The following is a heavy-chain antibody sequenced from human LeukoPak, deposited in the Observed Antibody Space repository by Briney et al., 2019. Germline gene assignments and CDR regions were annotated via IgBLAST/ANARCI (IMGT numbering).Heavy chain of an antibody. Sequence: ASVKVSCKASGYTFTSYDINWVRQATGQGLEWMGWMNPNSGNTGYAQKFQGRVTITRNTSISTAYMELSSLRSEDTAVYYCARGRFTVTTLIDYWGQGTLVTVSS. D-gene: IGHD4-11*01. CDR3: ARGRFTVTTLIDY. CDR1: GYTFTSYD. CDR2: MNPNSGNT. J-gene: IGHJ4*02. V-gene: IGHV1-8*03.